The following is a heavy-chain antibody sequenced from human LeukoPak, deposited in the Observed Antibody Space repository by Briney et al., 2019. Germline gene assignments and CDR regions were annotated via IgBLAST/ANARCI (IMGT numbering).Heavy chain of an antibody. J-gene: IGHJ3*02. CDR1: GSTFSSYG. CDR2: IRYDGSNK. Sequence: GGSLRLSCAASGSTFSSYGMHWVRQAPGKGLEWVAFIRYDGSNKYYADSVKGRFTISRDNSKNTLYLQMNSLRAEDTAVYYCAKLPPLSSSWYGDAFDIWGQGTMVTVSS. D-gene: IGHD6-13*01. V-gene: IGHV3-30*02. CDR3: AKLPPLSSSWYGDAFDI.